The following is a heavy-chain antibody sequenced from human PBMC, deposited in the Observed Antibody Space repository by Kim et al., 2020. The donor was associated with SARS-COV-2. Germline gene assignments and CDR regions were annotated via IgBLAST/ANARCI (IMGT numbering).Heavy chain of an antibody. CDR1: GYTFTSYY. Sequence: ASVKVSCKASGYTFTSYYMHWVRQAPGQGLEWMGIINPSGGSTSYAQKFQGRVTMTRDTSTSTVYMELSSLRSEDTAVYYCARDRGVDSLWLAEHYYYYGMDVWGQGTTVTVSS. CDR3: ARDRGVDSLWLAEHYYYYGMDV. CDR2: INPSGGST. J-gene: IGHJ6*02. V-gene: IGHV1-46*01. D-gene: IGHD6-19*01.